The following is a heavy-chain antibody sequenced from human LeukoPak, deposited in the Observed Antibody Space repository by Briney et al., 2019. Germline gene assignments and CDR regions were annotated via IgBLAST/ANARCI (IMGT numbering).Heavy chain of an antibody. CDR2: ISYDGSNK. CDR1: GFTFSSYG. CDR3: AKAARYYDSSGYSTGAFDI. J-gene: IGHJ3*02. V-gene: IGHV3-30*18. D-gene: IGHD3-22*01. Sequence: GGSLRLSCAASGFTFSSYGMHWVRQAPGKGLEWVAVISYDGSNKYYADSVKGRFTISRDNSKNTLYLQMNSLRAEGTAVYYCAKAARYYDSSGYSTGAFDIWGQGTMVTVSS.